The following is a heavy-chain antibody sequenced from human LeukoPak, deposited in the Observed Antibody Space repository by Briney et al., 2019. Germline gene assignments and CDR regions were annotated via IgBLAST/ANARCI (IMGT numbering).Heavy chain of an antibody. J-gene: IGHJ4*02. D-gene: IGHD3-10*01. V-gene: IGHV3-21*01. CDR2: ISSTSTYI. CDR1: GFTFSSYS. CDR3: ARGGFGELY. Sequence: GGSLRLSCAASGFTFSSYSMNWVRQAPGKGLEWVSSISSTSTYIYYADSVKGRFTISRDNAKNSLYLQVNTLRAEDTAVYYCARGGFGELYWGQGTLVTVSS.